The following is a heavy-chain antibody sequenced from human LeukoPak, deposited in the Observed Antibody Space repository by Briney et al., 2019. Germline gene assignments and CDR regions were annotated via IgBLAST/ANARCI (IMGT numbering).Heavy chain of an antibody. V-gene: IGHV3-48*01. J-gene: IGHJ4*02. CDR3: ARGNIVVVPAAPAYYLDY. Sequence: HPGGSLRLSCAASGFTFSSYSMNWVRQAPGKGLEYVSYISSGSGSIYYADSVKGRFTISRDNAKNSLYLQMNSLRAEDTAVYYCARGNIVVVPAAPAYYLDYWGQGTLVTVSS. CDR1: GFTFSSYS. D-gene: IGHD2-2*01. CDR2: ISSGSGSI.